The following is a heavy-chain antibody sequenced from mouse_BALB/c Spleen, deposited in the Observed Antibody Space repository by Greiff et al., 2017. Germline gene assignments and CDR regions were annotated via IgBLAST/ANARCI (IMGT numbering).Heavy chain of an antibody. V-gene: IGHV1-69*02. Sequence: QVQLQQSGAELVKPGASVKLSCKASGYTFTSYWMHWVKQRPGQGLEWIGEIDPSDSYTNYNQKFKGKATLTVDKSSSTAYMQLSSLTSEDSAVYYCARDGYYWGQGTTLTVSS. D-gene: IGHD1-1*01. CDR1: GYTFTSYW. CDR3: ARDGYY. J-gene: IGHJ2*01. CDR2: IDPSDSYT.